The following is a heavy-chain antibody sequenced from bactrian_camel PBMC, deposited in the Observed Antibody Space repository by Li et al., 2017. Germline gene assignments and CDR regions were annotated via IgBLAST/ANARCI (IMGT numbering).Heavy chain of an antibody. J-gene: IGHJ6*01. CDR3: AALFGPCASDYDPEFVRAQRFENFGY. V-gene: IGHV3S40*01. CDR2: VSYGGGTP. CDR1: GYIDSNYC. D-gene: IGHD4*01. Sequence: DVQLVESGGGSVQAGGSLRLSCAAPGYIDSNYCMGWFRQAPGKEREGVAAVSYGGGTPKYVNSLKGRVTLSQDNAENLVHLQMNSLTPEDTAMYFCAALFGPCASDYDPEFVRAQRFENFGYWGQGTQVTVS.